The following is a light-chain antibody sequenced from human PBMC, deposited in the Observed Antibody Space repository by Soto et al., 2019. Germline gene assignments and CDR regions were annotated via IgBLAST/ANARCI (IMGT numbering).Light chain of an antibody. Sequence: QSVLTQPPSVSGAPGQRVTISCTGSSSNIGAGYDVHWYQQLPGTAPKLLIYGNSNRPSGVPDRFSGSKSGTSASLAITGLQAEDEADYYCHSYDRSLSALYVFGTGTKLTVL. CDR1: SSNIGAGYD. CDR3: HSYDRSLSALYV. V-gene: IGLV1-40*01. CDR2: GNS. J-gene: IGLJ1*01.